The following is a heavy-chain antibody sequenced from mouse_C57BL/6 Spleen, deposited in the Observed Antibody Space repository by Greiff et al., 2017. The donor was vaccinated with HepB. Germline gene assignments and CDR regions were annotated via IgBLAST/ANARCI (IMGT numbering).Heavy chain of an antibody. D-gene: IGHD2-2*01. Sequence: EVQLQESGGGLVKPGGSLKLSCAASGFTFSSYAMSWVRQTPEKRLEWVATISDGGSYTYYPDNVKGRFTISRDNAKNNLYLQMSHLKSEDTAMYYCARDGTSMVTTGWYFDVWGTGTTVTVSS. V-gene: IGHV5-4*01. CDR1: GFTFSSYA. CDR3: ARDGTSMVTTGWYFDV. CDR2: ISDGGSYT. J-gene: IGHJ1*03.